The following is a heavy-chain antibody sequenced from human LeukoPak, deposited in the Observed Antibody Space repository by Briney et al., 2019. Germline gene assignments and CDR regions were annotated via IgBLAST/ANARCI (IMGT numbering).Heavy chain of an antibody. D-gene: IGHD1-14*01. CDR3: TRGHHGLEY. Sequence: PGGALRLSCAVSVLTFSDYYMSCTCQALGGGPELFSYISPSGSSIFYVDSVKGRFTISRDNAKNSLYLQMNSLRAEDTAVYYCTRGHHGLEYWGQGTLVTVSS. CDR1: VLTFSDYY. CDR2: ISPSGSSI. V-gene: IGHV3-11*01. J-gene: IGHJ4*02.